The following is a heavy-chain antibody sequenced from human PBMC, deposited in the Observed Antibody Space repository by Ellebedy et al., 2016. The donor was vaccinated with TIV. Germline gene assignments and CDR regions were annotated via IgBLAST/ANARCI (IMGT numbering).Heavy chain of an antibody. CDR3: ARGPSLYFDWLLKVSYYGMDV. J-gene: IGHJ6*02. D-gene: IGHD3-9*01. CDR2: IIPIFGTA. V-gene: IGHV1-69*13. Sequence: ASVKVSCKASGGTFSSYAISWVRQAPGQGLEWMGGIIPIFGTANYAQKFQGRVTITADESTSTAYMELSSLRSEDTAVYYCARGPSLYFDWLLKVSYYGMDVWGQGTTVTVSS. CDR1: GGTFSSYA.